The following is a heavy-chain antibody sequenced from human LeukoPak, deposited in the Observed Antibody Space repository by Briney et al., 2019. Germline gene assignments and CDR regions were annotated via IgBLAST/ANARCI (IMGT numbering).Heavy chain of an antibody. D-gene: IGHD6-13*01. J-gene: IGHJ4*02. CDR1: GFTFSTSW. V-gene: IGHV3-74*01. CDR3: VRVRSSSWYDY. Sequence: GGSLRLSCATSGFTFSTSWMHWVRQAPGKGLVWVSRICSDGSTTTYADSVKGRFTISRDNAKNTLYLQMNSLRVEDTAVYYCVRVRSSSWYDYWGQGALVTVSS. CDR2: ICSDGSTT.